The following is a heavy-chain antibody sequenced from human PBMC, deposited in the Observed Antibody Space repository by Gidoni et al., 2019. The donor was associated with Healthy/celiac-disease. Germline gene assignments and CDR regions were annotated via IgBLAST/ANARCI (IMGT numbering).Heavy chain of an antibody. CDR3: ATDSGYCSSTSCPMMYGYYYYYGMDV. CDR2: FDPEDGET. CDR1: GYTLTELS. J-gene: IGHJ6*02. Sequence: QVQLVQSGAEVKKPGASVKVSCMVSGYTLTELSMHWVRPAPGKGLEWMGGFDPEDGETIYAQKCQGRVTMTEDTSTDTAYMELSSLRSEDTAVYYCATDSGYCSSTSCPMMYGYYYYYGMDVWGQGTTVTVSS. V-gene: IGHV1-24*01. D-gene: IGHD2-2*01.